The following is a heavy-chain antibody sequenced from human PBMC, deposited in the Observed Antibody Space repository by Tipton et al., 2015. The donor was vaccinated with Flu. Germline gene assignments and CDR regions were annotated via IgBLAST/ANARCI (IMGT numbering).Heavy chain of an antibody. Sequence: SLRLSCAGSGFTFSSYWMHWVRQVPGKGLMWVSRISSDGKSITYADSVKGRFTISRDNAKNSLYLQMNSLRAEDTAVYYCARAIAGADSLWGQGTLVTVSS. J-gene: IGHJ4*02. CDR2: ISSDGKSI. CDR3: ARAIAGADSL. D-gene: IGHD1-26*01. V-gene: IGHV3-74*01. CDR1: GFTFSSYW.